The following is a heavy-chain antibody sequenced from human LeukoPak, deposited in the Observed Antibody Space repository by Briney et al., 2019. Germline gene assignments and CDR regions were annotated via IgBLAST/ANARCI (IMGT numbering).Heavy chain of an antibody. D-gene: IGHD6-19*01. J-gene: IGHJ4*02. Sequence: ASVKVSCKASGYTLTGYYMHWVRQAPGQGLEWMGAINLSAGTTNYAQKFQGRVTMTRDTSTSTVYMELSSLRSEDTAVYYCARLRYSSGWDRFDYWGQGTLVTVSS. V-gene: IGHV1-46*01. CDR2: INLSAGTT. CDR1: GYTLTGYY. CDR3: ARLRYSSGWDRFDY.